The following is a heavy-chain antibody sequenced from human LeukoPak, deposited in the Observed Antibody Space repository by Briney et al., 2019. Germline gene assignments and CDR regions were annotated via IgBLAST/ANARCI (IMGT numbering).Heavy chain of an antibody. CDR3: ATVRLLWFGELKSFDY. J-gene: IGHJ4*02. CDR1: GYTLTELS. Sequence: GASVKVSCKVSGYTLTELSMHWVRQAPGKGLEWMGDFDPEDGETIYAQKFQGRVTMTEDTSTDTAYMELSSLRSEDTAVYYCATVRLLWFGELKSFDYWGQGTLVTVSS. V-gene: IGHV1-24*01. CDR2: FDPEDGET. D-gene: IGHD3-10*01.